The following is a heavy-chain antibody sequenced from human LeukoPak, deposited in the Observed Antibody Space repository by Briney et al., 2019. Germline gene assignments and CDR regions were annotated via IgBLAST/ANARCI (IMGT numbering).Heavy chain of an antibody. CDR3: ARKPIVNSAWYYFDF. D-gene: IGHD3-22*01. Sequence: SETLSLTCTVSGGSISSGDYYWSWIRQPPGKGLEWIGYIYYSGSTYYNPSLKSRVTMSVDTSKSQFSLKLSSVTAADTAVYYCARKPIVNSAWYYFDFWGQGTLVTVSS. V-gene: IGHV4-30-4*01. CDR2: IYYSGST. J-gene: IGHJ4*02. CDR1: GGSISSGDYY.